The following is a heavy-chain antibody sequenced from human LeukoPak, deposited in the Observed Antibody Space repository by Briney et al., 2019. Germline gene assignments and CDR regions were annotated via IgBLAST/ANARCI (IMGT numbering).Heavy chain of an antibody. Sequence: PGGSLRLSCAAPGFSFSTHVMTWVRQAPGKGLEWVSSLSDSGGTTYYADSVKGRFTISRDNSMNTLYLQMNSLRAEDTAVYYCAKDGVRVTFLSPRDYIWGSYRLGYFDYWGQGTLVTVSS. D-gene: IGHD3-16*02. CDR3: AKDGVRVTFLSPRDYIWGSYRLGYFDY. CDR2: LSDSGGTT. J-gene: IGHJ4*02. V-gene: IGHV3-23*01. CDR1: GFSFSTHV.